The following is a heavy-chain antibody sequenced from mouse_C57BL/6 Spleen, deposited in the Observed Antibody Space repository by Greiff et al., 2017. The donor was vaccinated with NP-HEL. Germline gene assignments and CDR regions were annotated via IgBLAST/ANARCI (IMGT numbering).Heavy chain of an antibody. V-gene: IGHV3-6*01. CDR2: ISYDGSN. D-gene: IGHD1-1*01. CDR3: ARGRDDDSSYPPWFAY. J-gene: IGHJ3*01. CDR1: GYSITSGYY. Sequence: DVKLQESGPGLVKPSPSLSLTCSVTGYSITSGYYWYWIRQFPGNKLEWMGYISYDGSNNYNPSLKNRIPITRDTSTNQFFLKLNSVTTADTATDYCARGRDDDSSYPPWFAYWGQGTLVTVSA.